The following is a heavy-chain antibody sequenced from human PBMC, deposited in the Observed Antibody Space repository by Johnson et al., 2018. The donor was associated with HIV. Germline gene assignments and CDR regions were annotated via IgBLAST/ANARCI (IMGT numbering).Heavy chain of an antibody. CDR2: IKQDGSNK. D-gene: IGHD6-19*01. Sequence: VQLVESGGGLAQPGGSLRLSCAASGFSFSSYWMSWVRQAPGKGLEWVAHIKQDGSNKYYADSVKGRFTISRDNSKNTLYLQMNSLRAEDTAVYYCARDNGAVAGPEGAFDIWGQGTMVTVSS. CDR1: GFSFSSYW. V-gene: IGHV3-7*01. J-gene: IGHJ3*02. CDR3: ARDNGAVAGPEGAFDI.